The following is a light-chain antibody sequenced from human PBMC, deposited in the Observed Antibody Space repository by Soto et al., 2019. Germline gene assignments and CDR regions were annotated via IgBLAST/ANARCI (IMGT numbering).Light chain of an antibody. J-gene: IGLJ2*01. Sequence: QSALTQPPSASGSPGQSVTISCTGTSSDVGRYNYVSWYQQHPGKAPKLMLYDVIKRPSGVPGRFSGSKSGTTASLTGSGLQAEDDDYYYCSSYADNDNLLFGGGTKLTVL. V-gene: IGLV2-8*01. CDR2: DVI. CDR3: SSYADNDNLL. CDR1: SSDVGRYNY.